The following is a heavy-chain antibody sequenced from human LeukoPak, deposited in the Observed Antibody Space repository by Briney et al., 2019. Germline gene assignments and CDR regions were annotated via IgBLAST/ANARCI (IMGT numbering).Heavy chain of an antibody. D-gene: IGHD2-15*01. J-gene: IGHJ6*02. CDR2: MNPNSGNT. CDR1: GYTLTSYD. V-gene: IGHV1-8*01. CDR3: ARKLPPIYYYGMDV. Sequence: GASVKVSCKASGYTLTSYDINWVRQATGQGLEWMGWMNPNSGNTGYAQKFQGRVTMTRNTPISTAYMELSSLRSEDTAVYYCARKLPPIYYYGMDVWGQGTTVTVSS.